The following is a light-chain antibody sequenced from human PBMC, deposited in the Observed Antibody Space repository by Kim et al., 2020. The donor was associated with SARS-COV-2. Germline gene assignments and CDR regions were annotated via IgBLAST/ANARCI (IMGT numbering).Light chain of an antibody. J-gene: IGKJ4*01. CDR2: AAS. Sequence: ASVGDRITITCRASQDVSSSLAWYQQKPGKAPKLLIYAASTLQSGVPSRFSGSGSRTEFTLTISSLQPEDFATYYCQQLNTYALIFGGGTKVDIK. CDR1: QDVSSS. V-gene: IGKV1-9*01. CDR3: QQLNTYALI.